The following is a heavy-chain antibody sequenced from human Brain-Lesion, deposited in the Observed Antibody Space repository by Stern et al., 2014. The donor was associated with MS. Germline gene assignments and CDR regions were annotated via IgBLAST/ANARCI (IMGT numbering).Heavy chain of an antibody. J-gene: IGHJ4*02. Sequence: VPLGQSGGDLVQPGRSLRLSCAAFGFTFDDYAMHWVRQAPGKGLGWVAGISWNSGTIGYADSVKGRFTTSRDNAYSSLYLQMNSLRPEDTALYYCARDITGSSAYFAYWGQGTLVTVSS. V-gene: IGHV3-9*01. D-gene: IGHD1-14*01. CDR3: ARDITGSSAYFAY. CDR2: ISWNSGTI. CDR1: GFTFDDYA.